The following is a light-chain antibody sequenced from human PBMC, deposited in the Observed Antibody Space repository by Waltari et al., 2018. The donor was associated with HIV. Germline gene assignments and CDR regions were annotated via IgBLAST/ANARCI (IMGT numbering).Light chain of an antibody. CDR2: NNN. CDR3: AAWNDSLNGYV. V-gene: IGLV1-44*01. J-gene: IGLJ1*01. CDR1: SSTLGNNT. Sequence: QSVLTQPPSTSGTPGQRVTIPCSGSSSTLGNNTVNWYQQLPGTAPKLLIYNNNQRPSGVPDRFSGSKSGTSASLAISGLQSEDEADYYCAAWNDSLNGYVFGTGTKVTVL.